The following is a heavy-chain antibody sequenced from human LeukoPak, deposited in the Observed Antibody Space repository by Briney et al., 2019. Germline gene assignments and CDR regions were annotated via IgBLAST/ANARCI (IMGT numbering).Heavy chain of an antibody. J-gene: IGHJ3*02. CDR2: SNSDGSST. Sequence: GGSLRLSCAASGFTFSSYWMHWVRQAPGKGLVWVSCSNSDGSSTTYADSVKGRFTISRDNAKNTLYLQMNSLRAEDTAVYYCARDKGIKRSFDIWGQGTLVTVYS. D-gene: IGHD5-18*01. CDR1: GFTFSSYW. V-gene: IGHV3-74*01. CDR3: ARDKGIKRSFDI.